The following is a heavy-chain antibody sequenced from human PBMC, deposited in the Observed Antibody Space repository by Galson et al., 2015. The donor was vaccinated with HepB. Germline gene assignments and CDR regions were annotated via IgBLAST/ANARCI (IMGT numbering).Heavy chain of an antibody. Sequence: SLRLSCAASGFIFSSYAMSWVRQAPGKGLEWVSDISGGGADTYYADSVKGRFTISRNNSKSTLYLQMNSLRAEDTAVYYCAKTINSWNHIDYWGQGILVTVSS. CDR2: ISGGGADT. D-gene: IGHD1-1*01. CDR1: GFIFSSYA. V-gene: IGHV3-23*01. CDR3: AKTINSWNHIDY. J-gene: IGHJ4*02.